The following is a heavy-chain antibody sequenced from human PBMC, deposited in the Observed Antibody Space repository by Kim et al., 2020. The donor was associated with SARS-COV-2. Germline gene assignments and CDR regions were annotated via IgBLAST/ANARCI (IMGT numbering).Heavy chain of an antibody. V-gene: IGHV3-21*01. Sequence: GGSLRLSCAASGFTFSSYSMNWVRQAPGKGLEWVSSISSSSSYIYYADSVKGRFTISRDNAKNSLYLQMNSLRAEDTAVYYCARDSDCSSTSCFLYYYVMDVWGQGTTVTVSS. J-gene: IGHJ6*02. CDR2: ISSSSSYI. D-gene: IGHD2-2*01. CDR1: GFTFSSYS. CDR3: ARDSDCSSTSCFLYYYVMDV.